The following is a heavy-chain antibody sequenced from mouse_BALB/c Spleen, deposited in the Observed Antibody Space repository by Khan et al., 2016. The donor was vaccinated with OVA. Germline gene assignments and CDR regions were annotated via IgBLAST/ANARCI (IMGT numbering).Heavy chain of an antibody. CDR2: INPYNDGT. J-gene: IGHJ1*01. V-gene: IGHV1S136*01. CDR3: ARGGYYGNGYFDV. CDR1: GYTFTSYV. Sequence: EVQLQQSGPELVKPGASVKMSCKASGYTFTSYVMHWVKQKPGQGLEWIGYINPYNDGTKYNEKFKGKAKLTSATSSSTASMELSSLPSEDSAVYDCARGGYYGNGYFDVWGAGTTVTVSS. D-gene: IGHD2-1*01.